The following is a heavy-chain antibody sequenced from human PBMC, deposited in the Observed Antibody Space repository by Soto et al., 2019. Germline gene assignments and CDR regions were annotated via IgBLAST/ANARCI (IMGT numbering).Heavy chain of an antibody. CDR2: INPNNGNT. J-gene: IGHJ4*02. CDR3: AAVRQGDYGGSIDY. V-gene: IGHV1-3*01. Sequence: ASVKVSCKTSGYTFTRYAMHWVRQAPGQRLEWMGWINPNNGNTKYSQKFQGRVTMTRNTSISTAYMELSSLRSEDTAVYYCAAVRQGDYGGSIDYWGQGTLVTVSS. CDR1: GYTFTRYA. D-gene: IGHD4-17*01.